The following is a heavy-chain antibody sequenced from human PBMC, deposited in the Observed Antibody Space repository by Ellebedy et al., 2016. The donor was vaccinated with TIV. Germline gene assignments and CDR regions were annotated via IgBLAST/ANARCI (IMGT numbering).Heavy chain of an antibody. CDR1: GFTFSSYG. D-gene: IGHD6-19*01. Sequence: GGSLRLXCVASGFTFSSYGMRWVCQAPKKGLEWVAVISYDGSNTYYADSLKGRFAISRDNSRNTLYLQMNTLRAEDTAVYYCAKDSPTGYMNRWSGSSAWLGSWGQGTLVTVSS. CDR2: ISYDGSNT. V-gene: IGHV3-30*18. J-gene: IGHJ5*02. CDR3: AKDSPTGYMNRWSGSSAWLGS.